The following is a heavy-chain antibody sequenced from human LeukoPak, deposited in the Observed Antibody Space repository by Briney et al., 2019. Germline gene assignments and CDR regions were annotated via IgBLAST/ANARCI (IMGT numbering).Heavy chain of an antibody. V-gene: IGHV4-59*01. D-gene: IGHD4-17*01. J-gene: IGHJ4*02. CDR1: GDSMTGYY. CDR2: IYYTGTT. Sequence: SETLSLTCSVSGDSMTGYYWSWIRQPPGKGLEWIGYIYYTGTTNYNPSLKSRVTISVDTSKNQFSLRLTSVIAADTAVYFCARDFDGDYGARWGQGILVSVSP. CDR3: ARDFDGDYGAR.